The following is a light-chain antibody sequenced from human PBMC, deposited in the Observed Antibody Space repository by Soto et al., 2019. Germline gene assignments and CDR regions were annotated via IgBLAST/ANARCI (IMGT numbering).Light chain of an antibody. CDR1: QSVSSY. V-gene: IGKV3-11*01. CDR3: QQRSNWPG. J-gene: IGKJ4*02. Sequence: PGDRATLSCRASQSVSSYLAWYQQKPGQAPRLLIYDASNRATGIPARFSGSGSGTDFTLTISSLEPEDFAVYYCQQRSNWPGFGGGTKVEIK. CDR2: DAS.